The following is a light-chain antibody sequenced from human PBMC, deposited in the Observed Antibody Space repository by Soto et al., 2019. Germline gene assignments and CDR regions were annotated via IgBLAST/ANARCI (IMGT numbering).Light chain of an antibody. CDR1: QGISSY. Sequence: DIQLTQSPSSLSASVGDRVTITCRASQGISSYLAWYQQKPGKAPNLLIYAAFTLQSGVPSRFSGSGSGTEFTLTISSLQPEDFATYYCQQLNSYPITFGGGTKVEIK. V-gene: IGKV1-9*01. J-gene: IGKJ4*01. CDR3: QQLNSYPIT. CDR2: AAF.